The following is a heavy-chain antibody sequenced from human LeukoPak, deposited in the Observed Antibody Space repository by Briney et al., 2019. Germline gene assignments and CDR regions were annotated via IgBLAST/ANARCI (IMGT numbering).Heavy chain of an antibody. CDR2: IKQDGSEK. Sequence: EGSLRLSCAVSGFTFSTYWMSWVRQAPGKGLEWVANIKQDGSEKYYVDSVKGRFTISRDNAKNSLYLQMNSLRAEDTAVYYCAREEYYDFWSGYPDAFDIWGQGTMVTVSS. V-gene: IGHV3-7*01. CDR1: GFTFSTYW. J-gene: IGHJ3*02. D-gene: IGHD3-3*01. CDR3: AREEYYDFWSGYPDAFDI.